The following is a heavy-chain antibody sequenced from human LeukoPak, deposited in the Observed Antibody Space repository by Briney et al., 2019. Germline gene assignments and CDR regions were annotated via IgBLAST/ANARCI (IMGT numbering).Heavy chain of an antibody. J-gene: IGHJ4*02. D-gene: IGHD3-10*01. Sequence: SETLSLTCAVSGGPFSGYFWSWIRQSSGKGLEWIGEIHNSGTTNYNPSLNSRVTISEDTSKNQFYLNLSSVTAADTAVYYCARRYYYNLGSFPFDFWGQGTLVTVTS. V-gene: IGHV4-34*01. CDR3: ARRYYYNLGSFPFDF. CDR1: GGPFSGYF. CDR2: IHNSGTT.